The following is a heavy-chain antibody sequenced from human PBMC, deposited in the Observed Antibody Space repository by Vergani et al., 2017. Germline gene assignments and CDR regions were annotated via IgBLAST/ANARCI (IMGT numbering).Heavy chain of an antibody. CDR1: GGSISSGSYY. V-gene: IGHV4-61*02. D-gene: IGHD6-25*01. Sequence: QVQLQESGPGLVKPSQTLSLTCTVSGGSISSGSYYLSWIRQPAGKGLEWIGRIYTSGSTNYNPSLKSRVTISVDTSKNQFSLKLSSVTAADPAVYYCARAKPAARYNWFDPWGQGTLVTVSS. CDR2: IYTSGST. J-gene: IGHJ5*02. CDR3: ARAKPAARYNWFDP.